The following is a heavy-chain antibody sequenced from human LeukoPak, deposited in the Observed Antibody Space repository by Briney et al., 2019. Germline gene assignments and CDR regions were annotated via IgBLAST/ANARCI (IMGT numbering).Heavy chain of an antibody. V-gene: IGHV3-21*01. CDR1: GFTFSSYS. Sequence: GSLRLSCAASGFTFSSYSMNWVRQAPGKGLEWVSSISSSSSYIYYADSVKGRFTISRDNAKNSLYLQMNSLRAEDTAVYYCARADFDFDWLLAPFDYWGQGTLVTVSS. D-gene: IGHD3-9*01. CDR3: ARADFDFDWLLAPFDY. CDR2: ISSSSSYI. J-gene: IGHJ4*02.